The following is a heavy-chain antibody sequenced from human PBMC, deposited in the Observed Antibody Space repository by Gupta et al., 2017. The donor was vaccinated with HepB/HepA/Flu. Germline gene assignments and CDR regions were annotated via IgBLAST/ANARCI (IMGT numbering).Heavy chain of an antibody. J-gene: IGHJ4*02. Sequence: QLQLQESGPGLVKPSEPLSLTCTVSGGSTSSSTYYWGWFLHTPGKGLECIGSIYYSGSTYYNPSLKSRVTISVDTSKNQCSLKLSSVTAADTAVYYWARHSYTICGVGCFDYWGQGTLVTVSS. CDR1: GGSTSSSTYY. D-gene: IGHD3-3*01. CDR2: IYYSGST. V-gene: IGHV4-39*01. CDR3: ARHSYTICGVGCFDY.